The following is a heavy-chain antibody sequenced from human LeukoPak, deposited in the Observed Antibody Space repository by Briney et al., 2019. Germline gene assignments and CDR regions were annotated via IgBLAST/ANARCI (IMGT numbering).Heavy chain of an antibody. J-gene: IGHJ4*02. V-gene: IGHV3-23*01. CDR1: GFTFSSYA. Sequence: PGGSLRLSCTASGFTFSSYAMTWVRQAPGKGLEWVSAISGSGDSTYYSDSVKGRFTISRDNTKNAIYLDMTNLRAEDTAVYYCARDFDYGDYIWFRGQGTLVAVSS. D-gene: IGHD4-17*01. CDR2: ISGSGDST. CDR3: ARDFDYGDYIWF.